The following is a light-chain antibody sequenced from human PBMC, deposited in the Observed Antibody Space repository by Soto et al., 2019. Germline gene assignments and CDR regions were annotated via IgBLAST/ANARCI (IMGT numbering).Light chain of an antibody. Sequence: HSELTQPASVSGSPGQSITISCTGTSSDVGGYNYVSWYQQHPGKAPKLMIYEVSNRPSGVSNRFSGSKSGNTASLAISGLQAEDEADYYCTSYTSSSTGVFGGGTKVTVL. CDR2: EVS. V-gene: IGLV2-14*01. CDR3: TSYTSSSTGV. J-gene: IGLJ3*02. CDR1: SSDVGGYNY.